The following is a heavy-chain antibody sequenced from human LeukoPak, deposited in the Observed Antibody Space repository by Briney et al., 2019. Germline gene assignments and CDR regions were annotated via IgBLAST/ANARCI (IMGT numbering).Heavy chain of an antibody. D-gene: IGHD6-13*01. J-gene: IGHJ4*02. CDR1: GDSFSSNSAA. V-gene: IGHV6-1*01. Sequence: QTLSLTCAISGDSFSSNSAAWDWLRQSPSRGLEWLGRTYYRSKLYNDSAVSGKSRITINPDTSKNQFSLHLNSVPPEDSAGYYCARGAGTLNYWGQGTLVTVPP. CDR2: TYYRSKLYN. CDR3: ARGAGTLNY.